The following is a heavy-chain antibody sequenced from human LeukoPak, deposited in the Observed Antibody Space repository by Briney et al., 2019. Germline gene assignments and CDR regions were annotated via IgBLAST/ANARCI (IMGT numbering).Heavy chain of an antibody. CDR3: AKSAHGDYYFDY. Sequence: GSLRLSCAASGFTFSSYGMHWVRQSLGKGLEWVAVISYDGSNKYYADSVKGRFTISRDNSKNTLYLQMNSLRAEDTAVYYCAKSAHGDYYFDYWGQGTLVTVSS. J-gene: IGHJ4*02. CDR2: ISYDGSNK. V-gene: IGHV3-30*18. CDR1: GFTFSSYG. D-gene: IGHD4-17*01.